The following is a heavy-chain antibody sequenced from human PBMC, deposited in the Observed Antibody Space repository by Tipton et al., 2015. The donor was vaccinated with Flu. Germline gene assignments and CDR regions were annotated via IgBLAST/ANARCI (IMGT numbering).Heavy chain of an antibody. J-gene: IGHJ4*02. CDR2: IYRDGST. V-gene: IGHV4-38-2*01. D-gene: IGHD3-10*02. CDR1: GYSISSGYY. CDR3: ARHTGDSVRGVIDY. Sequence: LRLSCAVSGYSISSGYYWGWIRQPPGKGLEWIGSIYRDGSTYYNPSLKSRVTISVDTSKNQFSLRLSSVTAADTAVYYCARHTGDSVRGVIDYWGQGTLVTVSS.